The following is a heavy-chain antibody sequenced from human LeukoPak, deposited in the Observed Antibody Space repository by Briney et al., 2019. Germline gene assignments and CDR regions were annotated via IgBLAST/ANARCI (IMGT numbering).Heavy chain of an antibody. CDR3: ARGSEVTAIPVDY. Sequence: PSETLSLTCTVSGGSISSSSYYWGWIRQPPGKGLEWIGSIYYSGSTYYNPSLKSRVTISVDTSKNQFSLKLSSVTAADTAVYYCARGSEVTAIPVDYWGQGTLVTVSS. D-gene: IGHD2-21*02. V-gene: IGHV4-39*07. J-gene: IGHJ4*02. CDR1: GGSISSSSYY. CDR2: IYYSGST.